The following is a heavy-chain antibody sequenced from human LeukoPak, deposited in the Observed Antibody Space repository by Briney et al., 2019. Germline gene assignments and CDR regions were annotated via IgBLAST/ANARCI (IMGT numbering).Heavy chain of an antibody. V-gene: IGHV4-34*01. D-gene: IGHD1-26*01. J-gene: IGHJ4*02. Sequence: SETLSLTCAVYGGSFSGYYWSWIRQPPGKGLEWIGEINHSGSTNYNPSLKSRVTISVDTSKNQFSLKLSSVTAADTAVYYCARDGRWRGDYWGQGTLVTVSS. CDR3: ARDGRWRGDY. CDR2: INHSGST. CDR1: GGSFSGYY.